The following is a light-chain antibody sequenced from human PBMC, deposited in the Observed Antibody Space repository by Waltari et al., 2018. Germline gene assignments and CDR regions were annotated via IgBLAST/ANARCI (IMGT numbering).Light chain of an antibody. CDR3: QSFDSSLSASV. CDR1: SSNFGAGYY. Sequence: QSVLTQPPSMSGAPGQKVTIPCTGGSSNFGAGYYVHWYQQFPGTAPKLLIFGNTSRAAGVPGRISGSRFGASASLAIAGLQSEDEAVYYCQSFDSSLSASVFGGGTKLTVL. V-gene: IGLV1-40*01. CDR2: GNT. J-gene: IGLJ3*02.